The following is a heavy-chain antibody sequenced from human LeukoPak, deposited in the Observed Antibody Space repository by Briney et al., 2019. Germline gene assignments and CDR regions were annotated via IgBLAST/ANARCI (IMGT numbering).Heavy chain of an antibody. D-gene: IGHD3-22*01. CDR2: IYTSGST. CDR1: GGSISSYY. Sequence: PSETLSLTCTVSGGSISSYYWSWIRQPAGKGLEWIGRIYTSGSTNYNPSLKSQVTMSVDTSKNQFSLKLSSVTAADTAVYYCARGTTYYYDSSGYYTWFDPWGQGTLVTVSS. J-gene: IGHJ5*02. V-gene: IGHV4-4*07. CDR3: ARGTTYYYDSSGYYTWFDP.